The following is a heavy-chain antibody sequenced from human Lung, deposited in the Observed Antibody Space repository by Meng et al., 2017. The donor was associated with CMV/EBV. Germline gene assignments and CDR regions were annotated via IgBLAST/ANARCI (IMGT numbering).Heavy chain of an antibody. V-gene: IGHV3-49*04. D-gene: IGHD3-3*01. Sequence: GGSLRLSCTASGFSFGDYAMNWVRQAPGKGLEWVGFIRSKGYGGTREYAASVKGRFTISRDDSKTIAYLQMNSLKTEDTAVYYCTRGGTIFGMVTSFDYWGQGTLVNVSS. CDR2: IRSKGYGGTR. CDR3: TRGGTIFGMVTSFDY. CDR1: GFSFGDYA. J-gene: IGHJ4*02.